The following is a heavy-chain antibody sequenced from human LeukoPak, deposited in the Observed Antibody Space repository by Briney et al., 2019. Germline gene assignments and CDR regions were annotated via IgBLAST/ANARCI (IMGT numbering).Heavy chain of an antibody. J-gene: IGHJ5*02. CDR2: VYYRGST. Sequence: PSETLSLTCTVSGGSISSYWSWIRQPPGKGLEWIGCVYYRGSTNYNPSLKSRLTISVDTSKNQFSLKLNSVTAADTAVYYCARGAGTTSNWFDPWGQGTLVTVSS. D-gene: IGHD1-1*01. CDR1: GGSISSY. V-gene: IGHV4-59*01. CDR3: ARGAGTTSNWFDP.